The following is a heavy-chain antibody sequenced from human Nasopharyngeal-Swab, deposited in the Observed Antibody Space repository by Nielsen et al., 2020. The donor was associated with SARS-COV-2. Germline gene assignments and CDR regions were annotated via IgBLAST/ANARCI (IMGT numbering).Heavy chain of an antibody. J-gene: IGHJ3*02. Sequence: GGSLRLSCAASGFTFSSYSMNWVRQAPGKGLEWVSYISSSSSTIYYADSVKGRFTISRDNAKNSLYLQMNSLRDEDTAVYSCASGRGYSYGPDAFDIWGQGTMVTVSS. V-gene: IGHV3-48*02. CDR3: ASGRGYSYGPDAFDI. D-gene: IGHD5-18*01. CDR1: GFTFSSYS. CDR2: ISSSSSTI.